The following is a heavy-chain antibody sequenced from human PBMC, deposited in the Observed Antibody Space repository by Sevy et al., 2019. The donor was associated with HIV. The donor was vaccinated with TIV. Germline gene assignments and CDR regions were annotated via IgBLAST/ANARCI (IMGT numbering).Heavy chain of an antibody. CDR2: INHSAST. Sequence: SETLSLTCAVYGGSFSGYYWSWIRQPPGKGLEWIGEINHSASTNYNPSLKSRVTISVDTSKNQFSLKLSSVTAADTAVYYCARLIRGVNRFYYGSGSYYNGMDVWGQGTTVTVSS. CDR3: ARLIRGVNRFYYGSGSYYNGMDV. D-gene: IGHD3-10*01. CDR1: GGSFSGYY. V-gene: IGHV4-34*01. J-gene: IGHJ6*02.